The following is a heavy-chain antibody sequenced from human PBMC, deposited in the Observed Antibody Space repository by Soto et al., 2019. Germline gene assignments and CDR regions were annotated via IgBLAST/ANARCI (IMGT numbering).Heavy chain of an antibody. J-gene: IGHJ5*02. D-gene: IGHD1-26*01. CDR2: INPANGKT. CDR3: ARDMHAGFTHYFDP. Sequence: GASVKVSCKTSGYTFTNYAMYWLRQAPGQRFEWMGWINPANGKTKYSQKFQGRVTITRDTSASTLYMELSSLKSEDTAVYYCARDMHAGFTHYFDPWGQGTLVTVSS. V-gene: IGHV1-3*01. CDR1: GYTFTNYA.